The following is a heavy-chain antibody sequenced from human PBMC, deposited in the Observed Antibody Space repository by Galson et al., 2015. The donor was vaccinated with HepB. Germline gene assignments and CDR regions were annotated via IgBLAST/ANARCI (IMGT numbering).Heavy chain of an antibody. CDR1: GFTFSSYS. Sequence: SLRLSCAASGFTFSSYSMNWVRQAPGKGLEWVSYISSSSSTIYYADSVEGRFTISRDNAKNSLYLQMNSLRAEDTAVYYCARESHPYSGYYYGMDVWGQGTTVTVSS. V-gene: IGHV3-48*01. D-gene: IGHD6-13*01. J-gene: IGHJ6*02. CDR3: ARESHPYSGYYYGMDV. CDR2: ISSSSSTI.